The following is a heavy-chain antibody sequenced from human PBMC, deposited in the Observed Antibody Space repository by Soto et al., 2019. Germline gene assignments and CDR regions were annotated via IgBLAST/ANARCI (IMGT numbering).Heavy chain of an antibody. CDR2: IIPIFGTA. V-gene: IGHV1-69*01. D-gene: IGHD3-22*01. J-gene: IGHJ4*02. CDR1: GGTFSSYA. CDR3: ARVCTHDSSGYSPFDY. Sequence: QVQLVQSGAEVKKPGSSVKVSCKASGGTFSSYAISWVRQAPGQGLEWMGGIIPIFGTANYAQKFQGRVTITADESTSTAYMELSSLRSQDTVVYYCARVCTHDSSGYSPFDYWGQGTLVTVSS.